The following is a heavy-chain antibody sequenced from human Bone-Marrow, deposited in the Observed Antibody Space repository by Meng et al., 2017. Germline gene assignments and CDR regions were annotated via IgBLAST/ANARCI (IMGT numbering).Heavy chain of an antibody. V-gene: IGHV3-72*01. CDR3: ARDAAGDY. Sequence: GESLKISCAVSGFTLSDYYIDWVRQAPGKGLEWVGRSRNKAKSYTTDYAASVKGRFTISRDDSKNSLYLQMSSLKTEDTAMYYCARDAAGDYWGQGTLVTVSS. CDR1: GFTLSDYY. CDR2: SRNKAKSYTT. J-gene: IGHJ4*02.